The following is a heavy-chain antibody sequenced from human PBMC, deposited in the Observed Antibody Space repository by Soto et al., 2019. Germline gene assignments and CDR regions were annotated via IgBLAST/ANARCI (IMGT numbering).Heavy chain of an antibody. V-gene: IGHV3-11*01. CDR3: AKVGPPLDY. Sequence: QVQLVESGGGLVKPGGSLRLSCAASGFTFSDYYMSWIRQAPGKGLEWVSYISSSGSTIYYAVSVKGRFTIPRDNIKNSLYRQMNSLRPETAVVYYCAKVGPPLDYWGQGTLVTVSS. CDR1: GFTFSDYY. J-gene: IGHJ4*02. CDR2: ISSSGSTI.